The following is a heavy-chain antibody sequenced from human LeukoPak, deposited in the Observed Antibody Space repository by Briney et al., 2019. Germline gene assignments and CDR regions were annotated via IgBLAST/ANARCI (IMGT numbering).Heavy chain of an antibody. Sequence: GASVKVSCKASGYTFTGYYMHWVRQAPGQGLEWMGWINPNSGGTNYAQKFQGRVTMTRDTSISTAYMELSRLRSDDTAVYYCARDPGGYCSSTSCYTGGDYWGQGTLVTVSS. CDR2: INPNSGGT. J-gene: IGHJ4*02. D-gene: IGHD2-2*02. CDR1: GYTFTGYY. CDR3: ARDPGGYCSSTSCYTGGDY. V-gene: IGHV1-2*02.